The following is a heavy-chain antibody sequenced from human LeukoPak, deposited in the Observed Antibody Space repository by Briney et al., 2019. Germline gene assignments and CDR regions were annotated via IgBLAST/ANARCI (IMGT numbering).Heavy chain of an antibody. Sequence: SETLSLTCTVSGDSISSGSYYWSWIRQPPGRGLEWIGYIHYTGSTNYKSSLKSRVTISVDKSKNQFSLKLRSVTAADTAVYYCARSSESYDSSGYYSYYFDNWGQGTLVTVSS. J-gene: IGHJ4*02. CDR2: IHYTGST. CDR1: GDSISSGSYY. D-gene: IGHD3-22*01. CDR3: ARSSESYDSSGYYSYYFDN. V-gene: IGHV4-61*01.